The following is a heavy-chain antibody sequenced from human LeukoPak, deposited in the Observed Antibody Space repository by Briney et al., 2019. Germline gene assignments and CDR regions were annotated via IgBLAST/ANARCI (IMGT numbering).Heavy chain of an antibody. CDR2: ITTSDGNT. D-gene: IGHD7-27*01. Sequence: GGFLRLSCAASGFTFSSYTMSWVRQAPGKGLEWVSTITTSDGNTYYADSVKGRFTVSRDNSKNTLYLQMNSLRAEDTAVYYCAKDGGLWVSAHWGDSWGRGTLVTVSS. J-gene: IGHJ4*02. V-gene: IGHV3-23*01. CDR3: AKDGGLWVSAHWGDS. CDR1: GFTFSSYT.